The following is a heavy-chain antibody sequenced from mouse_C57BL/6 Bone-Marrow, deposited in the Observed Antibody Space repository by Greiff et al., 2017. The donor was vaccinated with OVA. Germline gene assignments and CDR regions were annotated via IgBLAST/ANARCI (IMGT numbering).Heavy chain of an antibody. CDR2: IDPEDGET. J-gene: IGHJ2*01. D-gene: IGHD1-1*01. V-gene: IGHV14-2*01. CDR1: GFNIKDYY. CDR3: AGEEVYYGSSPFDY. Sequence: EVQLQQSGAELVKPGASVKLSCTASGFNIKDYYMHWVKQRTEQGLEWIGRIDPEDGETKSSPKFQGKATITAATSSNTAYLQLSSLTSEDTAVYYCAGEEVYYGSSPFDYWGQGTTLTVSS.